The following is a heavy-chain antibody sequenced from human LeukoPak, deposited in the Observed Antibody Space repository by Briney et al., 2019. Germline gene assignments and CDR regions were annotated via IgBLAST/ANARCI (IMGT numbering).Heavy chain of an antibody. V-gene: IGHV3-73*01. CDR1: GFTFSNYA. Sequence: GGSLRLSCAASGFTFSNYAMSWVRQASGKGLEWVGRIRSKANSYATAYAASVKGRFTISRDDSKNTAYLQMNSLKTEDTAVYYCTRVRAPFGDTAGYWGQGTLVTVSS. J-gene: IGHJ4*02. CDR2: IRSKANSYAT. D-gene: IGHD3-10*01. CDR3: TRVRAPFGDTAGY.